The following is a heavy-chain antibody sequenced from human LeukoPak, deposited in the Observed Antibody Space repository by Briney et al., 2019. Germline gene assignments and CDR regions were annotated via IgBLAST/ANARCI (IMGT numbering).Heavy chain of an antibody. D-gene: IGHD2-21*01. V-gene: IGHV4-31*03. J-gene: IGHJ4*02. CDR2: IYYSGST. CDR1: GGSISSGGYY. CDR3: ARGPLGGATHFDY. Sequence: SQTLSLTCTVSGGSISSGGYYWSWIRQHPGQGLEWIGYIYYSGSTYYNPSLKSRVTISVDTSKNQFSLKLSSVTAADTAVYYCARGPLGGATHFDYWGQGTLVTVSS.